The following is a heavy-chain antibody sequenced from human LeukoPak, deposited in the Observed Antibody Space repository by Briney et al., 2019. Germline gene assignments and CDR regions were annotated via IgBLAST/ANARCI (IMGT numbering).Heavy chain of an antibody. D-gene: IGHD6-13*01. CDR1: GFTFSSYW. Sequence: PGGSLRLSCAVSGFTFSSYWLSWVRQPPGKGLEWIGTIFNSGSTHYNPSLKSRVTISVDTSKNQFSLNLSSVTAADTAVYYCATPSYSSSWGTIDVWGQGTMVSVSS. CDR2: IFNSGST. J-gene: IGHJ3*01. V-gene: IGHV4-59*05. CDR3: ATPSYSSSWGTIDV.